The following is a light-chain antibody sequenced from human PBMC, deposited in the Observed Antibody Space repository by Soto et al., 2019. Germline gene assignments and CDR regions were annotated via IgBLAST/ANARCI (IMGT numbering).Light chain of an antibody. CDR3: QQYDSLVT. CDR1: QDITNY. Sequence: DFQMTQSPSSLSASVGDRVTITCQASQDITNYLNWYQQKPGTAPKLLISDATNLESGVPSRFSGSGSGTDFTFTISSLQPEDIATYYCQQYDSLVTFGGGTKVEI. V-gene: IGKV1-33*01. J-gene: IGKJ4*01. CDR2: DAT.